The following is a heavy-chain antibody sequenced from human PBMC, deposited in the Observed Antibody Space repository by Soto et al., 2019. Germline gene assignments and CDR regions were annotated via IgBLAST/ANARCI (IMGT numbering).Heavy chain of an antibody. CDR2: INPATGAA. V-gene: IGHV1-2*02. Sequence: QLHLVQSGAVVKKPGASVTVSCSASGYPVTAYYMHWVRQAPGRGLEWMGGINPATGAAKYTQTFQGRVTMTRDKSTSTVFMELSGLTSGETAVFYCARGGGVGVAGSAAFDMWGQGTLVTVSS. CDR1: GYPVTAYY. D-gene: IGHD3-3*01. J-gene: IGHJ3*02. CDR3: ARGGGVGVAGSAAFDM.